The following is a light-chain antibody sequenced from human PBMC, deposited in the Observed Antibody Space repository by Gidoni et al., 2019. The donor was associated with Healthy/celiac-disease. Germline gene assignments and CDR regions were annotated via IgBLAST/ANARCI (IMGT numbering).Light chain of an antibody. CDR1: SLKSYY. V-gene: IGLV3-19*01. Sequence: SSELTQDPAVSVALGQTVRITSQGDSLKSYYARCSKQKPGPAPVLVIYGKNNRPSGIPDRFSGSSSGNTASLTITGAQAEDEADCYCNSRDSSGNHVVFGGGTKLTVL. CDR3: NSRDSSGNHVV. CDR2: GKN. J-gene: IGLJ2*01.